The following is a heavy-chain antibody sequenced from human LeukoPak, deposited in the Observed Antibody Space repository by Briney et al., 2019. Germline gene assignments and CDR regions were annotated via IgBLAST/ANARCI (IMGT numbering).Heavy chain of an antibody. CDR2: ISYDGSNK. V-gene: IGHV3-30-3*01. J-gene: IGHJ6*02. CDR3: ARRASGPGHYYYYYGMDV. CDR1: GFTFSSYA. D-gene: IGHD3-10*01. Sequence: GGSLRLSCAASGFTFSSYAMHWVRQAPGKGLEWVAVISYDGSNKYYADSVKGRFTISRGNSKNTLYLQMNSLRAEDTAVYYCARRASGPGHYYYYYGMDVWGQGTTVTVSS.